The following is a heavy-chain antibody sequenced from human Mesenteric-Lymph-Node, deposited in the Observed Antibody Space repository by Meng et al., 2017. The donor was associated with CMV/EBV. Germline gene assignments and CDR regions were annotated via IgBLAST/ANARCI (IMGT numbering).Heavy chain of an antibody. CDR1: GFGFGDHA. CDR3: TRDRLFFDNSGYYTDY. Sequence: GESLKISCTASGFGFGDHALSWVRQAPGKGLEWVGFIRSKAFGATTEKAASVKGRFTISRDDSKSIAYLQMNSLKIEDTAVYFCTRDRLFFDNSGYYTDYWGQGTLVTVSS. J-gene: IGHJ4*02. D-gene: IGHD3-22*01. V-gene: IGHV3-49*04. CDR2: IRSKAFGATT.